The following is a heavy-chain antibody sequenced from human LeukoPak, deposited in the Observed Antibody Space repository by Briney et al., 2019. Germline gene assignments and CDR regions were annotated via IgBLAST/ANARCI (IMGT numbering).Heavy chain of an antibody. CDR2: IYYSGST. D-gene: IGHD3-22*01. CDR3: ARHGAAYYYDSSGYSLLGDAFDI. J-gene: IGHJ3*02. CDR1: GGSISSYY. V-gene: IGHV4-59*08. Sequence: SETLSLTCTVSGGSISSYYWSWIRQPPGKGLEWIGYIYYSGSTNYNPSLKSRVTISVDTSKNQFSLKLSSVTAADTAVYYCARHGAAYYYDSSGYSLLGDAFDIWGQGTMVTVSS.